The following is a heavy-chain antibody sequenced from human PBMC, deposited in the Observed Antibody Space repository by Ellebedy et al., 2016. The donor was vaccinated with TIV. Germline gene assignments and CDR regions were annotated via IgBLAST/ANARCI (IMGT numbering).Heavy chain of an antibody. D-gene: IGHD2-15*01. J-gene: IGHJ4*02. CDR2: INHSGST. CDR3: ARGLVSGRALDY. CDR1: GYSIRSGYY. Sequence: SETLSLTCSVSGYSIRSGYYWTWIRQPPGKGLEWIGEINHSGSTNYNPSLKSRVSISVDTSKNQFSLRLTSVTAADTAIFYCARGLVSGRALDYWGQGTLVTVSS. V-gene: IGHV4-34*01.